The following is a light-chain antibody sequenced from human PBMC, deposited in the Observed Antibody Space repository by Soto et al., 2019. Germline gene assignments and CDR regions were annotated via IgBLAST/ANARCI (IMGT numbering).Light chain of an antibody. CDR3: QQYDSYPRT. V-gene: IGKV3-20*01. J-gene: IGKJ1*01. CDR2: SAS. CDR1: QSFSSNF. Sequence: EIVLTQSPGTLSLSPGERATLYCRASQSFSSNFLAWYQQKPGQTPRLLIYSASNRATGIPDRFSGSGSGTDFTLTSSRLEPEDFAVYYCQQYDSYPRTFGQGTKVDIK.